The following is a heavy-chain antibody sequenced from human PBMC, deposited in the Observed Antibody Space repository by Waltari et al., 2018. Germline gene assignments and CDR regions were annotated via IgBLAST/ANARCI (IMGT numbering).Heavy chain of an antibody. V-gene: IGHV4-59*01. Sequence: QVQLQESGPGLVKPSETLSLTCTVSGGSISSYYWSWIRQPPGKGLEWIGYIYYSGSTNYNPSLKSRVTISVDTSKNQCSRKLSSVTAADTAVYYCARDVSSGWMYGMDVWGQGTTVTVSS. CDR1: GGSISSYY. CDR3: ARDVSSGWMYGMDV. J-gene: IGHJ6*02. D-gene: IGHD6-19*01. CDR2: IYYSGST.